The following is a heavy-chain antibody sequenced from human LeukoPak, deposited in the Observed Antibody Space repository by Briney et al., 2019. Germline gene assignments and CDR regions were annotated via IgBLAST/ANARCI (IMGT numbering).Heavy chain of an antibody. CDR3: AASRGELTFDY. V-gene: IGHV4-59*08. CDR1: GGSISRYY. Sequence: SETLSLTCTVSGGSISRYYWGWIRQPPGKGLEWIGYIYYSGSTNYNPSLKSRVTISVDTSKNQFSLKLSSVTAADTAVYYCAASRGELTFDYWGQGTLVTVSS. D-gene: IGHD1-26*01. J-gene: IGHJ4*02. CDR2: IYYSGST.